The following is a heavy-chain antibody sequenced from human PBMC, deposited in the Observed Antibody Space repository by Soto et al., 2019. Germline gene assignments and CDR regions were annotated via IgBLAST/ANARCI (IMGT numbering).Heavy chain of an antibody. V-gene: IGHV3-15*07. D-gene: IGHD3-22*01. Sequence: GGSLRLSCAASGFTFSNVWMNWVRLALGKGLEWFGRIKRKTDGGTTDYAAPVKGRFTISRDDSKNTLYLQMNSLKTEDTAVYYCTTVFYDSSGYPDYWGQGTLVTVSS. CDR3: TTVFYDSSGYPDY. J-gene: IGHJ4*02. CDR2: IKRKTDGGTT. CDR1: GFTFSNVW.